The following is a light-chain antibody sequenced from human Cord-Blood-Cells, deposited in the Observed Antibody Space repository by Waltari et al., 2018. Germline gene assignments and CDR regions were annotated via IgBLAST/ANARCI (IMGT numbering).Light chain of an antibody. V-gene: IGLV2-14*01. J-gene: IGLJ1*01. CDR1: SSDVGGYNY. Sequence: QSALTQPASVSGSPGPSITISCTGTSSDVGGYNYVPWYQQHPGKPPKLMIYEVSNRPSGVSNRFSGSKSGNTASLTISGLQAEDEADYYCSSYTSSSTNYVFGTGTKVTVL. CDR2: EVS. CDR3: SSYTSSSTNYV.